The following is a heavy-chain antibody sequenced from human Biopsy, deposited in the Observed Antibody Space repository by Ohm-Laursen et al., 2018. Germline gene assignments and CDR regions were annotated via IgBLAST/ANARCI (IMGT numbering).Heavy chain of an antibody. CDR3: AREDEGLLRALDL. CDR2: IYTIVDT. D-gene: IGHD3-3*01. V-gene: IGHV4-4*07. Sequence: GTLSLTCTVSGASITGYFWPWVRPPAGKGLEWKGHIYTIVDTTYNPSLESRVTLSLDTSKNQFSLKMTSLTAAVTAVYFCAREDEGLLRALDLWGQGTMVTVSS. J-gene: IGHJ3*01. CDR1: GASITGYF.